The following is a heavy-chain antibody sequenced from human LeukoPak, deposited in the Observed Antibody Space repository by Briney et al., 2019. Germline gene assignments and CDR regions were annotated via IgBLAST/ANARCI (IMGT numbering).Heavy chain of an antibody. CDR1: GFTVSSNY. CDR2: IYGSSSI. D-gene: IGHD5-18*01. Sequence: PGGSLRLSCAASGFTVSSNYMSWVRQAPGKGLEWVSVIYGSSSIYYTDSVKGRFTISRDNSKNTLYLQMNSLRAEDTAAYYCARGVRGYSYGSRFDYWGQGTLVTVSS. J-gene: IGHJ4*02. CDR3: ARGVRGYSYGSRFDY. V-gene: IGHV3-53*01.